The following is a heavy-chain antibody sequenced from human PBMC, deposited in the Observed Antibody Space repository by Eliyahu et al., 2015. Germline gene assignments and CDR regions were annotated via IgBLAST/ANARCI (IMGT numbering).Heavy chain of an antibody. Sequence: EVQLLESGGGLVQPGGSLRLSCAXSXFPFSXYXMSXVRQXPGKGLEWVSAISGSGGSTYYADSVKGRFTISRDNSKNTLYLQMNSLRAEDTAVYYCAKDKDYGDYSSYWYFDLWGRGTLVTVSS. V-gene: IGHV3-23*01. D-gene: IGHD4-17*01. CDR1: XFPFSXYX. CDR2: ISGSGGST. J-gene: IGHJ2*01. CDR3: AKDKDYGDYSSYWYFDL.